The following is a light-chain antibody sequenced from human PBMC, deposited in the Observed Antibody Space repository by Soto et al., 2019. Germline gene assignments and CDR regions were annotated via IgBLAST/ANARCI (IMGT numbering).Light chain of an antibody. V-gene: IGKV1-27*01. CDR3: QTYHSDPFS. Sequence: DIQMTQSPSSLSASVGDRVTITCRASQAISYFLAWYQQKPGMVPKLLINAASTLQSGVPSRFRGSASGTDFTLTINSLQPEDVATCYCQTYHSDPFSFGPGPKGDIK. J-gene: IGKJ3*01. CDR2: AAS. CDR1: QAISYF.